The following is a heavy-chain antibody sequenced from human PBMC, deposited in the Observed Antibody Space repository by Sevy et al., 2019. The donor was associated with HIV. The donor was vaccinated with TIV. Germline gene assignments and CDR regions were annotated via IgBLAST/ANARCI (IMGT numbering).Heavy chain of an antibody. D-gene: IGHD6-13*01. Sequence: ASVKVSCKTSGYTFTAYHMHWMRQAPGQGLEWMGWVYPNSGDTEYPQKFQGRVTMTTDTSINTVYMELSGLRSDDTAMYCCSRETWYFANWGQGTLVTVSS. CDR3: SRETWYFAN. J-gene: IGHJ4*02. CDR1: GYTFTAYH. V-gene: IGHV1-2*02. CDR2: VYPNSGDT.